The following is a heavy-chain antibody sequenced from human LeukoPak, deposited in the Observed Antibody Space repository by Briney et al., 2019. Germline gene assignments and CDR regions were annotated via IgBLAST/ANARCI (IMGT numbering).Heavy chain of an antibody. V-gene: IGHV3-7*01. Sequence: GGSLRLSCAASGFTFSSYWMSWVRQAPGKGLEWVANIKQDGSEKYYVDSVKGRFTISRDNAKNSLYLQMNSLRAEDTAVYYCARESTGTTNYFDYWGQGTLVTVSS. CDR2: IKQDGSEK. CDR1: GFTFSSYW. CDR3: ARESTGTTNYFDY. D-gene: IGHD1-7*01. J-gene: IGHJ4*02.